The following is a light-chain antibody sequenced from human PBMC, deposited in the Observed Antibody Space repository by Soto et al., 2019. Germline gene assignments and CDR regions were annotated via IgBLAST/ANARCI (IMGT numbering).Light chain of an antibody. CDR1: SSDVGAYDY. J-gene: IGLJ1*01. CDR3: SSYTSSSTRV. Sequence: QSVLTQPVSVSGSPGQSITIFCTGTSSDVGAYDYVSWYQQHPDKAPKLMIYEVSNRPSGVSNRFSGSKSVNTATLTISGLQADDEADYYCSSYTSSSTRVFGTGTKVTVL. V-gene: IGLV2-14*03. CDR2: EVS.